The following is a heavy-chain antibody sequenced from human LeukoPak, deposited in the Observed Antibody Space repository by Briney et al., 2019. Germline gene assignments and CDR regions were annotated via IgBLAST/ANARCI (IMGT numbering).Heavy chain of an antibody. Sequence: PGGSLRLSCAASGFTFSSYWMHWVRQAPGKGLVWVSRINSDGSSTSYADSVKGRFTLPRDNAKNTLYLQMNSLRAEDTAVYYCARVATPGVFYFDYWGQGTLVTVSS. J-gene: IGHJ4*02. CDR2: INSDGSST. D-gene: IGHD1-26*01. CDR1: GFTFSSYW. CDR3: ARVATPGVFYFDY. V-gene: IGHV3-74*01.